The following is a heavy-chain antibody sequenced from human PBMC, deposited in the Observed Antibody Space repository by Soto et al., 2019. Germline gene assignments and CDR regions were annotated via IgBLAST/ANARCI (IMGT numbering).Heavy chain of an antibody. CDR3: AAGRRRWELIMY. CDR2: VLYDGDKT. V-gene: IGHV3-30*03. CDR1: GFTFSNHA. J-gene: IGHJ4*01. D-gene: IGHD3-10*01. Sequence: PGGSLRHSCAASGFTFSNHAMHWVRQAPGKRLEWVAVVLYDGDKTYYADSVKGRYTMSRDNSKNTLYLQMNSLRREDTAVYYCAAGRRRWELIMYWGHGTLVTVSS.